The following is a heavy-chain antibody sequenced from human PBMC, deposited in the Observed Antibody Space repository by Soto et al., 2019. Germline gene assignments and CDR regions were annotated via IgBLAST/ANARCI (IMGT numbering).Heavy chain of an antibody. CDR3: ARQSGYSSGWYSIDY. D-gene: IGHD6-19*01. J-gene: IGHJ4*02. Sequence: ESLKDTGKGSGNNFTSYWIGFVLQMPGKGLEWMGIIYPGDSDTRYSPSFQGQVTISADKSISTAYLQWSSLKASDTAMYYCARQSGYSSGWYSIDYWGQGTLVTV. CDR2: IYPGDSDT. CDR1: GNNFTSYW. V-gene: IGHV5-51*01.